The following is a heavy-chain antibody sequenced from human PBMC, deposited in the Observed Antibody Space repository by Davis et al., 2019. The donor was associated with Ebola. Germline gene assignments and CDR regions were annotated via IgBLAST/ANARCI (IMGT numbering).Heavy chain of an antibody. V-gene: IGHV4-31*03. CDR1: GGSISSGGYY. D-gene: IGHD4-17*01. CDR3: ARDRTVPPLTRFRYYYGMDV. CDR2: IYYSGST. J-gene: IGHJ6*02. Sequence: PSETLSLTCTVSGGSISSGGYYWSWIRQHPGKGLEWIGYIYYSGSTYYNPSLKSRVTISVDTSKNQFSLKLSSVTAADTAVYYCARDRTVPPLTRFRYYYGMDVWGQGTTVTVSS.